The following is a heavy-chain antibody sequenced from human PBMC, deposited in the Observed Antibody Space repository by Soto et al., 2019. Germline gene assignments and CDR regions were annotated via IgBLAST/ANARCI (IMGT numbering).Heavy chain of an antibody. Sequence: PVTVSPKASGATFSSYAIGCVRQAPGQGRQWMGGIIPIFGTPNYAQKSQSRVTITAGESASTVYMELSSLGSEDTAVYCCGREAALAVSGYPGWFDPRGVGTLVAVS. CDR2: IIPIFGTP. V-gene: IGHV1-69*13. J-gene: IGHJ5*02. CDR3: GREAALAVSGYPGWFDP. D-gene: IGHD6-13*01. CDR1: GATFSSYA.